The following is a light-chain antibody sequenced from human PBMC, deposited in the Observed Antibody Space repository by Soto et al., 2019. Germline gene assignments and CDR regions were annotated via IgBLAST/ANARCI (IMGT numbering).Light chain of an antibody. Sequence: QSALTQPPSASGSPGQSVTISCTGTRSDVGGYNYVSWYQQYPGRAPKLLIYEVTKRPSGVPDRFSGSKSGNTASLTVSRLQAEDEADYYCSSYAASNNFYFVFGGGTKLTVL. J-gene: IGLJ2*01. CDR2: EVT. CDR1: RSDVGGYNY. CDR3: SSYAASNNFYFV. V-gene: IGLV2-8*01.